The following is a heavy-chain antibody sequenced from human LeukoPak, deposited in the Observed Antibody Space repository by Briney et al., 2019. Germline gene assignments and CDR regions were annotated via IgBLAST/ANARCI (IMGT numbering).Heavy chain of an antibody. J-gene: IGHJ4*02. CDR3: ARDQESGVQLWLEDY. D-gene: IGHD5-18*01. CDR2: TSSSSSYI. V-gene: IGHV3-21*01. CDR1: GFTFSSYS. Sequence: GGSLRLSCAASGFTFSSYSTNWVRQAPGKGLEWVSSTSSSSSYIYYADSVKGRFTISRDNAKNSLYLQMNSLRAEDTAVYYCARDQESGVQLWLEDYWGQGTLVTVSS.